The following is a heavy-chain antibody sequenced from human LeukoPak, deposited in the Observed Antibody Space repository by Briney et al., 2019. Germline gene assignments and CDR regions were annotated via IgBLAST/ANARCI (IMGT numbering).Heavy chain of an antibody. D-gene: IGHD7-27*01. CDR3: VRSLTGPFDAFDI. J-gene: IGHJ3*02. V-gene: IGHV4-31*03. CDR1: GGSISSGGYY. CDR2: IYYSGST. Sequence: NPSQTLSLTCTVSGGSISSGGYYWSWIRQHPGKGLEWIGYIYYSGSTYYNPSLKSRVTISVDTSKNQFSLKLSSVTAADTAVYYCVRSLTGPFDAFDIWGQGTMVTVSS.